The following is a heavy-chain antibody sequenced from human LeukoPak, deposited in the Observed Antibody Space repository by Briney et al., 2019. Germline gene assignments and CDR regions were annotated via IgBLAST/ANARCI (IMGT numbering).Heavy chain of an antibody. V-gene: IGHV3-23*01. CDR3: AKLRDYYDSSGQFDY. CDR2: ISGSGDST. Sequence: PGGSLRLSCAASGFTFSSYWMSWVRQAPGKGLEWVSAISGSGDSTYYADSVKGRFTISRDNSKNTLYLQMNSLRAEDTAVYYCAKLRDYYDSSGQFDYWGQGTLVTVSS. J-gene: IGHJ4*02. CDR1: GFTFSSYW. D-gene: IGHD3-22*01.